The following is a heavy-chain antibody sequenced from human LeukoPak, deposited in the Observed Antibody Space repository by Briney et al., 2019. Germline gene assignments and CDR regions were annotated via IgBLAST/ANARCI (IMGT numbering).Heavy chain of an antibody. CDR3: ARGRGSSGPSTGNFDY. CDR1: GGSISSYY. CDR2: IYYSGST. J-gene: IGHJ4*02. Sequence: PSESLSLTCTVSGGSISSYYWSWIRQPPGKGLEWIGYIYYSGSTNYNPSLKSRVTISVDTSKNQFSLKLSSVTAADTAVYYCARGRGSSGPSTGNFDYWGQGTLVTVSS. V-gene: IGHV4-59*01. D-gene: IGHD6-19*01.